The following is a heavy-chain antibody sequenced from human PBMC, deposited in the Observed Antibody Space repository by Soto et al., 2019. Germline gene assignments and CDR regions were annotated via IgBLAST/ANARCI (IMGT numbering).Heavy chain of an antibody. CDR1: GFTFSSYW. J-gene: IGHJ6*02. V-gene: IGHV3-7*01. CDR3: ARIASTGRGWDV. D-gene: IGHD6-13*01. CDR2: IKQDGSEK. Sequence: EAQLVESGGGLVQPGGSLRLSCADSGFTFSSYWMSWVRQAPVKGLEWVGNIKQDGSEKNYVDSVKGRFTISRDNAKNSLYLQMNSLRAEDTAVYYCARIASTGRGWDVWGQGTTVVVSS.